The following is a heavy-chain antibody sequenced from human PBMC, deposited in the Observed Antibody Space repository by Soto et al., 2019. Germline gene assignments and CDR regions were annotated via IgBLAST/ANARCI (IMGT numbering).Heavy chain of an antibody. CDR1: GFTFSNYA. J-gene: IGHJ6*03. V-gene: IGHV3-23*01. CDR2: ISSRGSST. CDR3: AKLRGATYYNYYMDV. D-gene: IGHD3-10*01. Sequence: GGSLRLSCAASGFTFSNYATSWVRQAPGKGLEWVSSISSRGSSTYYADSVKGRFTISGDNSKNTLYLQMNSLRAEDTAVFYCAKLRGATYYNYYMDVWGKGTTVTVSS.